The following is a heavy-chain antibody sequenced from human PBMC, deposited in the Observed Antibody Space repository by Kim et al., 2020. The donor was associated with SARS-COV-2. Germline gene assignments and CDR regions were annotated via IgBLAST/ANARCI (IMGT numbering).Heavy chain of an antibody. Sequence: SETLSLTCTVSGGSISSYYWSWIRQPPGKGLEWIGYIYYSGSTNYNPSLKSRVTISVDTSKNQFSLKLSSVTAADTAVYYCARDLGYSSSWYPHYYGMDVWGQGTTVTVSS. J-gene: IGHJ6*02. CDR2: IYYSGST. D-gene: IGHD6-13*01. CDR3: ARDLGYSSSWYPHYYGMDV. V-gene: IGHV4-59*01. CDR1: GGSISSYY.